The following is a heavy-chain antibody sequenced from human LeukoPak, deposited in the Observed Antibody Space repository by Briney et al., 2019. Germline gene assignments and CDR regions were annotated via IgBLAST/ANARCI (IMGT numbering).Heavy chain of an antibody. CDR2: IYTSGST. Sequence: PSQTLSLTCTVSGGSISSGSYYWSWIRQPAGKGLEWIVRIYTSGSTNYNPSLKSRVTISVDTSKNQFSLKLSSVTAADTAVYYCAREYSSSWNPFRINWFDPWGQGTLVTVSS. CDR3: AREYSSSWNPFRINWFDP. V-gene: IGHV4-61*02. J-gene: IGHJ5*02. CDR1: GGSISSGSYY. D-gene: IGHD6-13*01.